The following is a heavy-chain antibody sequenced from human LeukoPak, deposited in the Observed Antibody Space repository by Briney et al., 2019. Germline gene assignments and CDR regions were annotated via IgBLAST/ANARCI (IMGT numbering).Heavy chain of an antibody. J-gene: IGHJ4*02. V-gene: IGHV4-39*01. CDR2: IYYSGST. CDR1: GGSISSSSYY. CDR3: ARKLRLQLFFDY. D-gene: IGHD5-24*01. Sequence: SETLSLTCTVSGGSISSSSYYWGWIRQPPGEGLELIGSIYYSGSTYYKPSLKSRVTISVDTSKNQFSLKLSSVTAADTAVYYCARKLRLQLFFDYWGQGTLVTVSS.